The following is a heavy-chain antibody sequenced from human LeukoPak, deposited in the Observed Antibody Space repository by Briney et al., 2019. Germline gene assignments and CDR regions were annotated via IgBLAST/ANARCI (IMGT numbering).Heavy chain of an antibody. V-gene: IGHV4-30-2*01. CDR1: GGSISSGGYS. J-gene: IGHJ6*02. CDR3: ARDYYGSGSYYNVVSYGMDV. Sequence: SETLSLTCAVSGGSISSGGYSWSWIRQPPGKGLEWIGYIYHSGSTYYNPSLKSRVTISVDRSKNQFSLKLSSVTAADTAVYYCARDYYGSGSYYNVVSYGMDVWGQGTTVTVTS. CDR2: IYHSGST. D-gene: IGHD3-10*01.